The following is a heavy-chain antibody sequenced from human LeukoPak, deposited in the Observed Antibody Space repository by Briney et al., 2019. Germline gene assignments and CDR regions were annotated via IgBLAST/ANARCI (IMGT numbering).Heavy chain of an antibody. V-gene: IGHV3-23*01. CDR2: ISGSGGST. D-gene: IGHD4-17*01. CDR1: GFTFSSYA. Sequence: GGSLRLSCAASGFTFSSYAMSWVRKAPGKGLEWVSAISGSGGSTYYADSVKGRFPISRDNSKNTLYLQMNSLRAEDTAVYYCAKDEADDYGDPGFDYWGQGTLVTVSS. CDR3: AKDEADDYGDPGFDY. J-gene: IGHJ4*02.